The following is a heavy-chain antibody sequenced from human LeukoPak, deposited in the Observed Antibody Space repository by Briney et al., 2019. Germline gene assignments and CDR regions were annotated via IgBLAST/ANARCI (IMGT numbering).Heavy chain of an antibody. CDR2: ISYRWST. D-gene: IGHD6-25*01. Sequence: SETLSLTRTFSVGFIPDYYWRCIRPPPAKGLEGIGYISYRWSTYYGPSLRSRVNTSLDTSKNQFSLKLSSVTAADTAVYYCARVVVPSSGWTGLYHYYMDVWGKGTTVTVSS. CDR3: ARVVVPSSGWTGLYHYYMDV. J-gene: IGHJ6*03. V-gene: IGHV4-59*01. CDR1: VGFIPDYY.